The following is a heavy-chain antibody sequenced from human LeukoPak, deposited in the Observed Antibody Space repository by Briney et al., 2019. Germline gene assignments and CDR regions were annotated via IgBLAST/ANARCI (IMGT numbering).Heavy chain of an antibody. D-gene: IGHD3-16*01. Sequence: PSETLSLTCTVSGGSISSYYWSWIRQPPGKGLEWIGYIYYSGSTNYNPSLKSRVTISVDTSKNQFSLKLSSVTAADTAVYYCARSFKGVSRNYYYYMDVWGKGTTVTVSS. CDR1: GGSISSYY. V-gene: IGHV4-59*01. J-gene: IGHJ6*03. CDR2: IYYSGST. CDR3: ARSFKGVSRNYYYYMDV.